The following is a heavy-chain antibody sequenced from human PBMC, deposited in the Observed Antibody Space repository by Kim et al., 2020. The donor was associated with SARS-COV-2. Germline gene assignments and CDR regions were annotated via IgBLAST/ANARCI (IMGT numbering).Heavy chain of an antibody. Sequence: GGSLRLSCAASGFTFSDYYMSWIRQAPGKGLEWVSYISSSSSYTNYADSVNGRFTISRDNAKNSLYLQMNSLRAEDTAVYYCASHYDKGRFDYWGQGTLVTVSS. CDR1: GFTFSDYY. CDR2: ISSSSSYT. V-gene: IGHV3-11*03. D-gene: IGHD3-22*01. J-gene: IGHJ4*02. CDR3: ASHYDKGRFDY.